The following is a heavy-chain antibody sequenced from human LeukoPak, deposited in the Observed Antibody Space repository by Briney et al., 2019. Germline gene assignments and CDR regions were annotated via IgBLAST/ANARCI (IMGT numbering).Heavy chain of an antibody. CDR2: ISGSGGST. J-gene: IGHJ4*02. D-gene: IGHD4-23*01. V-gene: IGHV3-23*01. CDR3: ARDRYGANSPFDY. Sequence: PGGSLRLSCAASGFTFSGFYMNWVRQAPGKGLEWISSISGSGGSTYYADSVKGRFTISRDNSKNTLYLQMNSLRAEDTAVYYCARDRYGANSPFDYWGQGTLVTVSS. CDR1: GFTFSGFY.